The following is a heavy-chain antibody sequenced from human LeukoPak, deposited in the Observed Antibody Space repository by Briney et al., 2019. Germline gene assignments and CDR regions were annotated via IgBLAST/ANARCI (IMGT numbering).Heavy chain of an antibody. CDR1: GGSISSGDYY. D-gene: IGHD3-9*01. J-gene: IGHJ5*02. CDR3: ARDSSGASLPYDILTGLHP. Sequence: PSQTLSLTCTVSGGSISSGDYYWSWIRQPPGKGLEWIGYIYYSGGTYYNPSLKSRVTISVDTSKNQFSLKLSSVTAADTAVYYCARDSSGASLPYDILTGLHPWGQGTLVTVSS. CDR2: IYYSGGT. V-gene: IGHV4-30-4*01.